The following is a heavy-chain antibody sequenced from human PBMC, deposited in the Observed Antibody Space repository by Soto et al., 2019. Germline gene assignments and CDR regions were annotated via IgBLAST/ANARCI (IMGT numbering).Heavy chain of an antibody. CDR3: AKDFDRGYSFLASYHHNKYNGMDV. Sequence: GGSLRLSCAASGFSLSSYGMHWVRQAPGKGLEWVAVISYDGNDKYYADSVKGRFTISRDNSKNTLFLQMNSLRAEDTAVYYCAKDFDRGYSFLASYHHNKYNGMDVWGQGTTVTVSS. CDR2: ISYDGNDK. J-gene: IGHJ6*02. V-gene: IGHV3-30*18. CDR1: GFSLSSYG. D-gene: IGHD3-3*01.